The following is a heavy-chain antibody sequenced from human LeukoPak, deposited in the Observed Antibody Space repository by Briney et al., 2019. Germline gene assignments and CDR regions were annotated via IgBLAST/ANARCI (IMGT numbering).Heavy chain of an antibody. D-gene: IGHD3-22*01. J-gene: IGHJ4*02. CDR3: ARDKTYDSSGYLHNFDY. CDR2: IIPIFGTA. V-gene: IGHV1-69*13. Sequence: SVKVSCKASGGTFSSYAISWVRQAPGQGLEWMGGIIPIFGTANYAQKFQGRVTITADESTSTAYMELSSLRSEDTTVYYCARDKTYDSSGYLHNFDYWGQGTLVTVSS. CDR1: GGTFSSYA.